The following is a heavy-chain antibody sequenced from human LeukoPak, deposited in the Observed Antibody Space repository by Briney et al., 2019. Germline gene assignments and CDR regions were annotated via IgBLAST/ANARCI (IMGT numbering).Heavy chain of an antibody. CDR2: TRSKPNNYAT. V-gene: IGHV3-73*01. D-gene: IGHD1-26*01. J-gene: IGHJ4*02. Sequence: GGSLRLSCAASGFTFSVSAIHWVRQASGKGLEWVGRTRSKPNNYATAYAASVKGRFTISRDDSKNTAYLQMNSLKTEDSAVYYCTTSGSYYFDYWGQGTLVTVSS. CDR3: TTSGSYYFDY. CDR1: GFTFSVSA.